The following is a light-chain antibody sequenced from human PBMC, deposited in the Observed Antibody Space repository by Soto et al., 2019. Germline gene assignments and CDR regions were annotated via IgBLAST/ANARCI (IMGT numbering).Light chain of an antibody. CDR1: QSLVYRDGNTY. CDR2: TVS. CDR3: MQGTHWPWT. V-gene: IGKV2-30*01. Sequence: DVVMTQSPLSLPVTLGQPASISCRSSQSLVYRDGNTYLNWFQQRPGQSPRRLIYTVSNRDSGVTDRFSGSGSGTDFTLKISRVEAEDVGVYYCMQGTHWPWTFGQGTKVEIK. J-gene: IGKJ1*01.